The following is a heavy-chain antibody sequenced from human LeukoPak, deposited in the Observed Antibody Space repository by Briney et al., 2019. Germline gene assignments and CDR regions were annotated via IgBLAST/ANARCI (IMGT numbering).Heavy chain of an antibody. V-gene: IGHV4-30-4*01. CDR3: AREGIVATMFDY. Sequence: SETLSLTCTVSGGSISSGDYYWSWIRQPPGKGPEWIGYIYYSGSTYYNPSLKSRVTISVDTSKNQFSLKLSSVTAADTAVYYCAREGIVATMFDYWGQGTLVTVSS. CDR1: GGSISSGDYY. J-gene: IGHJ4*02. CDR2: IYYSGST. D-gene: IGHD5-12*01.